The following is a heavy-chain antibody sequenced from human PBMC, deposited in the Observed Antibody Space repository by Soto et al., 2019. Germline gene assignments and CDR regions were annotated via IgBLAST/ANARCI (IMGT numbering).Heavy chain of an antibody. CDR1: GGSFSGYY. V-gene: IGHV4-34*01. Sequence: PSETLSLTCAVYGGSFSGYYWSWIRQPPGKGLEWIGEINHSGSTNYNPSLKSRVTISVDTSKNQFSLKLSSVTAADTAVYYCARGNQYYYGSGSYDNNWFDTWGQGTLVTVSS. D-gene: IGHD3-10*01. J-gene: IGHJ5*02. CDR2: INHSGST. CDR3: ARGNQYYYGSGSYDNNWFDT.